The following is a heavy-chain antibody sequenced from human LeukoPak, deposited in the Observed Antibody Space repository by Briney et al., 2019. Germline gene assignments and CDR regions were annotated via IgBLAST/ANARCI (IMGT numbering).Heavy chain of an antibody. V-gene: IGHV3-64D*09. CDR2: ISSNGGST. D-gene: IGHD2-15*01. CDR3: VKNIVAVVAAPVGAFDI. CDR1: GFTFSSYA. Sequence: GGSLRLSCSASGFTFSSYAMHWVRQAPGKGLEYASAISSNGGSTYYADSVKGRFTISRDNSKNTLYLQMSSLRAEDTAVYYCVKNIVAVVAAPVGAFDIWGQGTMVTVSS. J-gene: IGHJ3*02.